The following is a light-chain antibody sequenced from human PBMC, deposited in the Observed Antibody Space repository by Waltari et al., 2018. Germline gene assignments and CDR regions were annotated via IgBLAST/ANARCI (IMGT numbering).Light chain of an antibody. CDR3: QHYVSLPVT. CDR1: QSISKY. V-gene: IGKV3-20*01. Sequence: EIVLPQSTSPLSLSSGERVTLSSRTSQSISKYLAWYQQKPGQAPRLLIYHASSRATGIPDRFSGSGSGTDFSLTISRLEPENFAVYYCQHYVSLPVTFGQGTKVEIK. J-gene: IGKJ1*01. CDR2: HAS.